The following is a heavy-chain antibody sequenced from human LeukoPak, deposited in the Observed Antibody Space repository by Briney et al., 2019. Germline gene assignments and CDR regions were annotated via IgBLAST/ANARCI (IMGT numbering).Heavy chain of an antibody. CDR1: GFTFSSYA. CDR3: ARVGLLTGYHAFDV. V-gene: IGHV3-53*01. CDR2: LYSGYST. J-gene: IGHJ3*01. D-gene: IGHD3-9*01. Sequence: PGGSLRLSCAASGFTFSSYAMSWVRQAPGKGLEWVSVLYSGYSTYYTDSVKGRFTISRDNSKNTLYLQMSILRTEDTAMYYCARVGLLTGYHAFDVWGLGTLVIVSS.